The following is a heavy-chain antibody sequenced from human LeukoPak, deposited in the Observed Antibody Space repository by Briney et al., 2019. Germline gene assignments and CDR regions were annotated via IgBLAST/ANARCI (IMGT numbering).Heavy chain of an antibody. J-gene: IGHJ4*02. D-gene: IGHD1-26*01. CDR1: GFTFSSYG. Sequence: RSLRLSCAASGFTFSSYGMHWVRQAPGKGLEWVAVISYDGSNKYYAGSVKGRFTISRDNSKNTLYLQMNSLRAEDTAVYYCAKDREWLIVGATSFDYWGQGTLVTVSS. CDR3: AKDREWLIVGATSFDY. V-gene: IGHV3-30*18. CDR2: ISYDGSNK.